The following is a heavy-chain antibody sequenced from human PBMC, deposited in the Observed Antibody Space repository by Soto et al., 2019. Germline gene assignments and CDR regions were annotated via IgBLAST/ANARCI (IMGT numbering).Heavy chain of an antibody. V-gene: IGHV4-59*01. CDR1: GGSISSYY. CDR2: IYYSGTT. J-gene: IGHJ4*02. CDR3: ARVTTRGLSAY. Sequence: SETLSLTCTVSGGSISSYYWSWIRQPPGKGLEWIGYIYYSGTTKYNPSLKSRVIISVDTSKNQFSLKLNSVTAADTAVYYCARVTTRGLSAYWGQGTLVTVSP. D-gene: IGHD1-1*01.